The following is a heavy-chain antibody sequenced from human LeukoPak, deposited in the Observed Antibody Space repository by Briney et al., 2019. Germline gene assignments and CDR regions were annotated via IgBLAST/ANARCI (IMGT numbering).Heavy chain of an antibody. D-gene: IGHD6-13*01. CDR1: GFPFSSYS. CDR3: ARERGAGLSSSWVDY. J-gene: IGHJ4*02. V-gene: IGHV3-21*01. Sequence: SGGSLRLSCAASGFPFSSYSMNWVRQAPGKGLEWVSSISSGSTYMYYADSVKGRFTISRDNANNSLYLQMNSLRVEDTAVYYCARERGAGLSSSWVDYWGQGTLVTVSS. CDR2: ISSGSTYM.